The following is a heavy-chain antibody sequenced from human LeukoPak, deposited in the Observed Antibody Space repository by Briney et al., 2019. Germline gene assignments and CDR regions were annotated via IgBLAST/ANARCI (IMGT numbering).Heavy chain of an antibody. CDR3: ARDYSSGWPNFDY. D-gene: IGHD6-19*01. Sequence: ASVKVSCKTSGYTFANYGMHWVRQAPRQSLEWMGWINTGNGNMKSSQKFQGRVTLTRDTSTSTAYMELRSLRSDDTAVYYCARDYSSGWPNFDYWGQGTLVTVSS. CDR2: INTGNGNM. V-gene: IGHV1-3*04. CDR1: GYTFANYG. J-gene: IGHJ4*02.